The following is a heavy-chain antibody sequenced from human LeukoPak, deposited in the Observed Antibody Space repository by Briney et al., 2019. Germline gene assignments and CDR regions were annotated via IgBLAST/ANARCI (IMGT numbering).Heavy chain of an antibody. Sequence: VKVSCKASGGTFISYAISWVRQAPGQGLEWMGGIIPIFGTANYAQKFQGRVTITADESTSTAYMELSSLRSEDTAVYYCASGYCSGGRCYSRIYYYYGMDVWGQGTTVTVSS. J-gene: IGHJ6*02. CDR2: IIPIFGTA. V-gene: IGHV1-69*01. CDR3: ASGYCSGGRCYSRIYYYYGMDV. D-gene: IGHD2-15*01. CDR1: GGTFISYA.